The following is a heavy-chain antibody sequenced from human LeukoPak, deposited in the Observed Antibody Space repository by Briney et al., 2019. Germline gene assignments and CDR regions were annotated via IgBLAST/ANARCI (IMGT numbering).Heavy chain of an antibody. D-gene: IGHD2-2*01. CDR2: ISYDGTNK. CDR3: AKVGPFDRSYMYHFDY. V-gene: IGHV3-30*18. J-gene: IGHJ4*02. Sequence: GGSLRLSCAASGFTFSSYGMHWVRQAPGKGLEWVAVISYDGTNKDYAGSAEGRFTISRDNSKNALYLQMGSLRLEDTAVYYCAKVGPFDRSYMYHFDYWGQGVLVTVAS. CDR1: GFTFSSYG.